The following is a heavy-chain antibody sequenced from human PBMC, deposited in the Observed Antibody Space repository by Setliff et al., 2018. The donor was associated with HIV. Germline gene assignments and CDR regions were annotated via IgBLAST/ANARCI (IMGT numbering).Heavy chain of an antibody. CDR1: GGSFSGYY. CDR2: INHSGST. V-gene: IGHV4-34*01. D-gene: IGHD2-2*01. Sequence: PSETLSLTCAVYGGSFSGYYWSWIRQPPGKGLEWIGEINHSGSTNYNPSLKSRVTISVDKSKNQFSLKLSSVTAADTAVYYCASTKGYQGAFDIWGQGTMVTVSS. J-gene: IGHJ3*02. CDR3: ASTKGYQGAFDI.